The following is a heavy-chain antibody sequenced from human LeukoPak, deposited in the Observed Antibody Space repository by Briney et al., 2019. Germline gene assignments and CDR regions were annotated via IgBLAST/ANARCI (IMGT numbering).Heavy chain of an antibody. V-gene: IGHV3-21*01. CDR1: GFTFSSYS. D-gene: IGHD6-13*01. J-gene: IGHJ4*02. CDR3: ARGGGAAAGYYFDY. CDR2: ISSSSSYI. Sequence: GGSLRLSCAASGFTFSSYSMNWVRQPPGKGLEWVSSISSSSSYIYYADSVKGRFTISRDNAKNSMYLQMNSLRAEDTAVYYCARGGGAAAGYYFDYWGQGTLVTVSS.